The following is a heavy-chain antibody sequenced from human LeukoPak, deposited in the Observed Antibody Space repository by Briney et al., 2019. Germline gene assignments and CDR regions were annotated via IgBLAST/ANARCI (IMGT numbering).Heavy chain of an antibody. CDR1: GFTFSSYS. V-gene: IGHV3-21*01. Sequence: GGSLRLSCAASGFTFSSYSMNWVRQAPGKGLEWVSSISSSSSYIYYADSVKGRFTISRDNAKNSLYLQMNSLRAEDTAVYYCARELDIVVVPAAIATHDDYWGQGTLVTVSS. CDR2: ISSSSSYI. J-gene: IGHJ4*02. D-gene: IGHD2-2*03. CDR3: ARELDIVVVPAAIATHDDY.